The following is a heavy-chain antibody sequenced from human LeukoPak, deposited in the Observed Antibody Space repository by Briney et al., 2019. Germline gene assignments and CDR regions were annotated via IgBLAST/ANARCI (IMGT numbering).Heavy chain of an antibody. D-gene: IGHD5-18*01. V-gene: IGHV1-24*01. Sequence: GASVKVSCKVSGKTLSDLSIHWLRQPPGKGLEWLGGSDPEDGERIYAQMFQGRVTMTEDTSIDTAYMELSGLRSEDTAVYYCVTGFTTMAVDYFDCWGQGTLVTVSA. CDR3: VTGFTTMAVDYFDC. J-gene: IGHJ4*02. CDR2: SDPEDGER. CDR1: GKTLSDLS.